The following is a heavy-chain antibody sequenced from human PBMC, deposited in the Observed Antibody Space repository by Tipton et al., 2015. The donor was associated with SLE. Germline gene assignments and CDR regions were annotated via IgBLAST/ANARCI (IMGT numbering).Heavy chain of an antibody. CDR3: ARSRIGGARGGGADALDI. D-gene: IGHD1-26*01. V-gene: IGHV4-61*01. CDR2: IYYSGST. Sequence: TLSLTCTVSGGSISSGSYYWSWIRQPPGKGLEWIGYIYYSGSTNYNPSLKSRVTISVDTSKNQFSLKLSSVTAADTAVYYCARSRIGGARGGGADALDIGGQGKMVPVSS. J-gene: IGHJ3*02. CDR1: GGSISSGSYY.